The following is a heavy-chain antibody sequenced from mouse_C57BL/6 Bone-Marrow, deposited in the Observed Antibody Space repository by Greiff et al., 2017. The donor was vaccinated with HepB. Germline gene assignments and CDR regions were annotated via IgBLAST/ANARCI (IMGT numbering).Heavy chain of an antibody. Sequence: EVQLQQSGAELVRPGASVKLSCTASGFNIKDDYMHWVKQRPEQGLEWIGWIDPENGDTEYASKFQGKATITADTSSNTAYLQLSSLTSEDTAVYYCTTGSNYVDYWGQGTTLTVSS. CDR1: GFNIKDDY. J-gene: IGHJ2*01. CDR2: IDPENGDT. V-gene: IGHV14-4*01. CDR3: TTGSNYVDY.